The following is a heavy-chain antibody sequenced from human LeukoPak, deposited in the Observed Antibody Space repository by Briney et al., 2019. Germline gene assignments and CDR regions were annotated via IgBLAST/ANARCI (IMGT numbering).Heavy chain of an antibody. CDR3: ARVVRGWRTIFGVVANYYYYMDV. CDR1: GFSVNSDY. CDR2: IYTSGNT. D-gene: IGHD3-3*01. Sequence: PGGSLRLSCVASGFSVNSDYMSWVRQAPGKGLEWVSVIYTSGNTGYADSVKGRFTISRDYSKNTVYLQMNSLRAEDTAVYYCARVVRGWRTIFGVVANYYYYMDVWGKGTMVTVPS. V-gene: IGHV3-53*01. J-gene: IGHJ6*03.